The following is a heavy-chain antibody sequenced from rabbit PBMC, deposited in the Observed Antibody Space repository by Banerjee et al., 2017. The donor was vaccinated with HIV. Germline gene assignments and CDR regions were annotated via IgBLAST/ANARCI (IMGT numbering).Heavy chain of an antibody. CDR3: ARDDSSSGGYVHNL. CDR1: GFDFSSSYW. D-gene: IGHD1-1*01. J-gene: IGHJ4*01. CDR2: IYTGDDDT. V-gene: IGHV1S45*01. Sequence: QEQLEESGGGLVQPEGSLTLTCKASGFDFSSSYWICWIRQAPGKVLEWIGCIYTGDDDTNYATWAKGRFTISKTSSTVDLKMTSLTAADTATYFCARDDSSSGGYVHNLWGPGTLVTVS.